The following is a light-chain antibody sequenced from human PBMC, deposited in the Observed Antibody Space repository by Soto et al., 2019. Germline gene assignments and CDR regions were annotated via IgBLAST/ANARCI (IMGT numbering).Light chain of an antibody. Sequence: DIVMTQSPDSLAVSLGERATINCKSGQSVLYSSSNKNYLAWYQQKPGQSPKLLIYWASTRESGVPDRFSGSGSGTDFTLNISSLQAEDVAVYYCQQYYSTPYTFGRGTKLEIK. V-gene: IGKV4-1*01. CDR2: WAS. CDR1: QSVLYSSSNKNY. J-gene: IGKJ2*01. CDR3: QQYYSTPYT.